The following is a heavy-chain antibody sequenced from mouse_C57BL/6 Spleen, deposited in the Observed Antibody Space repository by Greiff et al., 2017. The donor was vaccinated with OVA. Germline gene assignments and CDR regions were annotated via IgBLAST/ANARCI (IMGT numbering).Heavy chain of an antibody. CDR2: IYPGDGDT. CDR3: ARESLEEAMDY. CDR1: GYAFSSSW. Sequence: LQESGPELVKPGASVKISCKASGYAFSSSWMNWVKQRPGKGLEWIGRIYPGDGDTNYNGKFKGKATLTADKSSSTAYMQLSSLTSEDSAVYFCARESLEEAMDYWGQGTSVTVSS. V-gene: IGHV1-82*01. J-gene: IGHJ4*01.